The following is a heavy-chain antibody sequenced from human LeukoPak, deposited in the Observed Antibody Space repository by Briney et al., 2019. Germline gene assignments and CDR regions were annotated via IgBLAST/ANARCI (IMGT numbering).Heavy chain of an antibody. Sequence: SVKVSRKASGGTLSSYAISWVRQAPGQGLEWMGGIIPIFGTANYAQKFQGRVTITADESTSTAYMELSSLRSEDTAVYYCAGTAQIYYYYYMDVWGKGTTVTISS. CDR1: GGTLSSYA. J-gene: IGHJ6*03. D-gene: IGHD1-1*01. CDR2: IIPIFGTA. V-gene: IGHV1-69*01. CDR3: AGTAQIYYYYYMDV.